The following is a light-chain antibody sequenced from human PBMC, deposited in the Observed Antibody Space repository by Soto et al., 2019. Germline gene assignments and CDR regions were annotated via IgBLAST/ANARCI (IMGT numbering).Light chain of an antibody. J-gene: IGKJ2*01. CDR3: QQYGSSLGYT. CDR2: GAS. Sequence: EIVLTQSPGTLSLSPGERATLSCRASQSVSSSYLAWYQQKPGQAPRLLIYGASSRATGIPDRFSGSGSGTDFTLTISRLEPEDFAVYYCQQYGSSLGYTFDQGTKLEIK. V-gene: IGKV3-20*01. CDR1: QSVSSSY.